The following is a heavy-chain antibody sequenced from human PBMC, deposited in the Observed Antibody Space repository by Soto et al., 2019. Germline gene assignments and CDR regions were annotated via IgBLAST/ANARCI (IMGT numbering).Heavy chain of an antibody. V-gene: IGHV4-39*01. CDR2: IYYSGST. Sequence: ETLSLTCTVSGGSISSSSYYWGWIRQPPGKGLEWIGSIYYSGSTYYNPSLKSRVTISVDTSKNQFSLKLSSVTAADTAVYYCARLGMGYSYGLDIWGQGTMVTVSS. D-gene: IGHD5-18*01. CDR1: GGSISSSSYY. CDR3: ARLGMGYSYGLDI. J-gene: IGHJ3*02.